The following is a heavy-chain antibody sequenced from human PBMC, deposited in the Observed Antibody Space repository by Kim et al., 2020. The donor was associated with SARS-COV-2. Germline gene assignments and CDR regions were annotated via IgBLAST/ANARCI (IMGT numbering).Heavy chain of an antibody. CDR1: GFTFSSYA. CDR3: ARDGSGYSGIYYYYYYGMDV. V-gene: IGHV3-30*04. CDR2: ISYDGSNK. D-gene: IGHD5-12*01. Sequence: GGSLRLSCAASGFTFSSYAMHWVRQAPGKGLEWVAVISYDGSNKYYADSVKGRFTISRDNSKNTLYLQMNSLRAEDTAVYYCARDGSGYSGIYYYYYYGMDVWGQGTTVTVSS. J-gene: IGHJ6*02.